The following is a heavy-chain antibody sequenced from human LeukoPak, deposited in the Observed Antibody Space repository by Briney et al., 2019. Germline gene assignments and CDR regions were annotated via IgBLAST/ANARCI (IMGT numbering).Heavy chain of an antibody. CDR3: ARAIDYDILTGYYWPIDY. CDR1: GFTFSSYS. CDR2: ISSSRSYI. V-gene: IGHV3-21*01. Sequence: GGSLRLSCAASGFTFSSYSMNWVRQAPGKGLEWVSSISSSRSYIYYADSVKGRFTISRDNAKNSLYLQMNSLRAEDTAVYYCARAIDYDILTGYYWPIDYWGQGTLVTVSS. D-gene: IGHD3-9*01. J-gene: IGHJ4*02.